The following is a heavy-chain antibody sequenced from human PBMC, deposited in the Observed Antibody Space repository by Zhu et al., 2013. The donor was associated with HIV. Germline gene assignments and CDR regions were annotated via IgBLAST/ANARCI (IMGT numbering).Heavy chain of an antibody. D-gene: IGHD3-22*01. J-gene: IGHJ3*02. V-gene: IGHV1-2*02. CDR1: GYTFTGYY. CDR3: ASSSPYYYDSSGHWNAFDI. Sequence: QVQLVQSGAEVKKPGASVKVSCKASGYTFTGYYMHWVRQAPGQGLEWMGWINPNSGGTNYAQKFQGRVTMTRDTSISTAYMELSRLRSDDTAVYYCASSSPYYYDSSGHWNAFDIWGQGTMVTVSS. CDR2: INPNSGGT.